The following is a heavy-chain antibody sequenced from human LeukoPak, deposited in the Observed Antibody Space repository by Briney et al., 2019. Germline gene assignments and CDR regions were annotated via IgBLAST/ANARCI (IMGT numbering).Heavy chain of an antibody. D-gene: IGHD6-13*01. CDR3: ATGAQLDLTFLMY. Sequence: PGGSLRLSCAASGFTVSSNYMSWVRQAPGKGLEWVSVIYSGGSTYSADSVKDRFTVSRDNSKNTLFLQMNSLRAEDTAVYYCATGAQLDLTFLMYWGQGTLVTVSS. V-gene: IGHV3-66*01. CDR1: GFTVSSNY. J-gene: IGHJ4*02. CDR2: IYSGGST.